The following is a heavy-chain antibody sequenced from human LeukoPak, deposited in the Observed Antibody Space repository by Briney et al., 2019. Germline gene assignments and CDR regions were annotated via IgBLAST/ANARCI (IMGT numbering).Heavy chain of an antibody. D-gene: IGHD4-17*01. CDR1: GFTFSVYG. CDR2: IRYDGSNK. V-gene: IGHV3-30*02. J-gene: IGHJ4*02. Sequence: PGGSLRLSCAASGFTFSVYGMHWVRQAPGKGLEWVVFIRYDGSNKNYADSVKGRFTISRDNSKNKLYLQVSSLRAEDTAVYYCAKFSTTTGIYWGQGTLVTVSS. CDR3: AKFSTTTGIY.